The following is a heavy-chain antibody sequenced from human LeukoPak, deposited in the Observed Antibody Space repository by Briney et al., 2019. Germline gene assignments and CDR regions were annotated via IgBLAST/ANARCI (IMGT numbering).Heavy chain of an antibody. D-gene: IGHD3-10*01. V-gene: IGHV3-21*01. CDR1: GFTFSSYS. CDR3: ARDLSRVPYGGFDY. J-gene: IGHJ4*02. Sequence: GGSLRLSCAASGFTFSSYSMNWVRQAPGKGLEWVSSISSSSSYIYYADSVKGRFTISRDNAKNSLYLQMNSLRAEDTAVYYCARDLSRVPYGGFDYWGQGTLVTVSS. CDR2: ISSSSSYI.